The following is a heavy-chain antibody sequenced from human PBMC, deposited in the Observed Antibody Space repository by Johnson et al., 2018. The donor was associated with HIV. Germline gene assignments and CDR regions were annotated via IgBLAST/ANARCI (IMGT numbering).Heavy chain of an antibody. D-gene: IGHD3-16*01. J-gene: IGHJ3*02. Sequence: VQLVESGGGVVQPGRSLRLSCAASGFTFSSYGMHWVRQAPGKGLEWVAVISYDGSNKYYADSVKGRFTISRDNSKNTLYLQMNSLRADDTAGYYCAKGRLGVAFDIWGQGTMVTVSS. CDR3: AKGRLGVAFDI. V-gene: IGHV3-30*18. CDR2: ISYDGSNK. CDR1: GFTFSSYG.